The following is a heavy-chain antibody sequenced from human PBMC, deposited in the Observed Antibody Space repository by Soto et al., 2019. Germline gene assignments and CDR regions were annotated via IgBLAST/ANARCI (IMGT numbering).Heavy chain of an antibody. J-gene: IGHJ1*01. CDR1: GGSISSYY. D-gene: IGHD3-3*01. V-gene: IGHV4-59*01. Sequence: LSLTCTVSGGSISSYYWSWIRQPPGKGLEWIGYIYYSGSTNYNPSLKSRVTISVDTSKNQFSLKLSSVTAADTAVYYCARAVAYDFWSGYYYFQHWGQGTLVTVSS. CDR2: IYYSGST. CDR3: ARAVAYDFWSGYYYFQH.